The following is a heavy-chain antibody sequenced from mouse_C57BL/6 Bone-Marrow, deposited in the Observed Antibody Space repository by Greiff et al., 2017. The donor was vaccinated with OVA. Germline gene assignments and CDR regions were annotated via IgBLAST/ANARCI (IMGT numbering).Heavy chain of an antibody. CDR2: IYPRSGNT. CDR1: GYTFTSYG. D-gene: IGHD4-1*01. CDR3: ARSLTGTAWFAY. V-gene: IGHV1-81*01. Sequence: VHLVESGAELARPGASVKLSCKASGYTFTSYGISWVKQRTGQGLEWIGEIYPRSGNTYYNEKFKGKATLTADKSSSTAYMELRSLTSEDSAVYFCARSLTGTAWFAYWGQGTLVTVSA. J-gene: IGHJ3*01.